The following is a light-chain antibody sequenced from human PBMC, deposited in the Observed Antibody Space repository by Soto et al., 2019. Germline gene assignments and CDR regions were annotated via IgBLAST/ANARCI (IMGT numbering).Light chain of an antibody. CDR2: EGS. J-gene: IGLJ2*01. V-gene: IGLV2-23*03. CDR3: CSYAGSSTLVV. CDR1: SSDVGSYNL. Sequence: QSALTQPASVSGSPGQSITISCTGTSSDVGSYNLVSWYQQHPGKAPKLTIYEGSKRPSGVSNRFSGSKSGNTASLTISGLQAEDEADYYCCSYAGSSTLVVFGGGTNVTVL.